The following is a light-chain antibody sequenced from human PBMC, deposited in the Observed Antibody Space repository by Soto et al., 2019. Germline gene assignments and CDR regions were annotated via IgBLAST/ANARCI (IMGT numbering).Light chain of an antibody. J-gene: IGLJ3*02. CDR1: SSDVGGFDY. CDR2: EVT. Sequence: QTVVTQPPSASGSPGQSVTIPCTGTSSDVGGFDYVSWYQQYPGKAPKLVIFEVTERPSGVPDRFSGSKSGNTASLTVSGLQAEDEANYYCSSYGATNILLFGGGTKLTVL. CDR3: SSYGATNILL. V-gene: IGLV2-8*01.